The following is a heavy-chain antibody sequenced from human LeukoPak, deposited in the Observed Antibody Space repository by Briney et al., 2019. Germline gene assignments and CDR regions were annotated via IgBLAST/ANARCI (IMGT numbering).Heavy chain of an antibody. CDR3: ARGFRYYGSGIDY. D-gene: IGHD3-10*01. V-gene: IGHV3-33*01. CDR1: GFTFSSYG. Sequence: GRSLRLSCAASGFTFSSYGMHWVRQAPGKGLEWVAVIWYDGSNKYYADSVKGRFTISRDNSKNTLYLQMNSLRAEDTAVYYCARGFRYYGSGIDYWGQGTLVTV. J-gene: IGHJ4*02. CDR2: IWYDGSNK.